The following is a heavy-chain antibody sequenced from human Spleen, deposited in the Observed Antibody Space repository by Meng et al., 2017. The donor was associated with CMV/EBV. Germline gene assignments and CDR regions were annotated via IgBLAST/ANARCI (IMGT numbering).Heavy chain of an antibody. CDR3: ARVGERHDPVTGYYRDFFDY. V-gene: IGHV4-59*01. Sequence: SETLSLTCTVSDGSISSYFWSWIRQPPGKGLEWIGCISHSGSSNYNPSLKSRLSISIDTSKNQFSLKLKFVTAADTAVYYCARVGERHDPVTGYYRDFFDYWGQGTLVTVSS. CDR2: ISHSGSS. D-gene: IGHD3-9*01. J-gene: IGHJ4*02. CDR1: DGSISSYF.